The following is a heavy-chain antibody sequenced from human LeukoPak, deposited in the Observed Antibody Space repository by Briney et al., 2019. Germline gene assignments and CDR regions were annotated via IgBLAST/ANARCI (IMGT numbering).Heavy chain of an antibody. J-gene: IGHJ4*02. V-gene: IGHV4-31*03. CDR1: GGSISSGGYY. CDR2: IYYSGST. D-gene: IGHD6-6*01. CDR3: ARVPYSSSAFDY. Sequence: PSQTLSLICTVSGGSISSGGYYWSWIRQHPGKGLEWIGYIYYSGSTYYNPSLKSRVTISVDTSKNQFSLKLSSVTAADTAVYYCARVPYSSSAFDYWGQGTLVTVSS.